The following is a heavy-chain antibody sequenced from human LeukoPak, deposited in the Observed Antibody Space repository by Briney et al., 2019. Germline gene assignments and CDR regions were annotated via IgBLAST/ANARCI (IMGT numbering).Heavy chain of an antibody. CDR3: AREEGIVVVPAAIGVEYYYYYMDV. V-gene: IGHV3-48*01. D-gene: IGHD2-2*01. Sequence: GGSLRLSCAASGFTFSSYSMNWVRQAPGKGLEWVSYISSSSSTIYYADSVKGRFTISRDNAKNSLYLHMNSLRAEDTAVYYCAREEGIVVVPAAIGVEYYYYYMDVWGKGTTVTVSS. CDR2: ISSSSSTI. CDR1: GFTFSSYS. J-gene: IGHJ6*03.